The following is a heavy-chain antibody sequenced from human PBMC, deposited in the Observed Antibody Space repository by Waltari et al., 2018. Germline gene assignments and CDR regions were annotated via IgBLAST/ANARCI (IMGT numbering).Heavy chain of an antibody. CDR2: IYSGGST. CDR1: GFTVSNNY. Sequence: EVQLVQTGGGLIQPGGSLRLSCAVSGFTVSNNYMTWVRQAPGKGLEWVSIIYSGGSTYYADSVKGRFTISRDNSKNTLNLQMNSLIAEDTAVYYCARFNGVATIGEDYWGQGTLVTVSS. CDR3: ARFNGVATIGEDY. D-gene: IGHD5-12*01. V-gene: IGHV3-53*02. J-gene: IGHJ4*02.